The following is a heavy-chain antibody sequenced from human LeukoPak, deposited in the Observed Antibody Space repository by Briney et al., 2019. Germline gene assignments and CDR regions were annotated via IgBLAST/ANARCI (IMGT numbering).Heavy chain of an antibody. CDR1: GFTFSGFA. CDR3: AKDLHYYVAMDV. V-gene: IGHV3-23*01. J-gene: IGHJ6*02. Sequence: GGSLRLSCAASGFTFSGFAMTWVRQAPGKGLEWVSSIGSDYKTHYSESVKGRFAISRDNSKSTLFLQMNSLRAEDTALYYCAKDLHYYVAMDVRGQGTAVSVSS. D-gene: IGHD3-10*02. CDR2: IGSDYKT.